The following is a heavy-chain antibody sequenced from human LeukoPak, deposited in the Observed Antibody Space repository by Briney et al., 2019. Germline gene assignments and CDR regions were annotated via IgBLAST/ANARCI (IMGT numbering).Heavy chain of an antibody. CDR2: ISGSGGST. J-gene: IGHJ4*02. V-gene: IGHV3-23*01. CDR3: AKDGPDIVVVTATSYYFDY. Sequence: GGSLRLSCAASGFTFSSYAMSWVRQAPGKGLEWVSAISGSGGSTYYADSVKGRFTISRDNSKNTLYLQMNSLRAEDTAVYYCAKDGPDIVVVTATSYYFDYWGQGTLVTVSS. CDR1: GFTFSSYA. D-gene: IGHD2-21*02.